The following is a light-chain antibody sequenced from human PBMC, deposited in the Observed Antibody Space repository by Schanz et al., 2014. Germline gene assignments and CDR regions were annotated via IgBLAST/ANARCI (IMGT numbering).Light chain of an antibody. CDR3: QQYNSYWA. Sequence: EIVLTQSPGTLSLSPGERATLSCRASQSVSNNYLAWYQQKPGQAPRLLIYGASTRATGIPARFSGSGSGTEFTLTISSLQSEDFATYYCQQYNSYWAFGQGTKVEIK. CDR2: GAS. J-gene: IGKJ1*01. V-gene: IGKV3-15*01. CDR1: QSVSNN.